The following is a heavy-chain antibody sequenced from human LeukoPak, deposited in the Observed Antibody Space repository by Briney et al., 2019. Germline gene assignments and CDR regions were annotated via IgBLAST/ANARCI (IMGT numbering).Heavy chain of an antibody. CDR2: IYHSGST. J-gene: IGHJ6*02. Sequence: SETLSLTCAVSGGSISSGGYSWSWVRQPPGKGLEWIGCIYHSGSTYYNPSLKSRVTISVDRSKNQFSLKLSSVTTADTAVYYCARGVVGYCSGGSCYSHWIYYYYGMDVWGQGTTVTVSS. V-gene: IGHV4-30-2*01. CDR3: ARGVVGYCSGGSCYSHWIYYYYGMDV. D-gene: IGHD2-15*01. CDR1: GGSISSGGYS.